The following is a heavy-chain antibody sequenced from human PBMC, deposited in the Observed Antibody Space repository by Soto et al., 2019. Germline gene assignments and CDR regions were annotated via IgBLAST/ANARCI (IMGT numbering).Heavy chain of an antibody. CDR2: ISGSDGDT. V-gene: IGHV3-23*01. Sequence: HPGGSLRLSCAASGFTFTSYGMSWVRQAPGKGLEWVSAISGSDGDTYYSDSVRGRFTVSRDNSKNTLYLQMNSLTAEDTAVYYCAKQAPIAVVVADLDYWGQGTLVTVSS. D-gene: IGHD2-15*01. CDR1: GFTFTSYG. J-gene: IGHJ4*02. CDR3: AKQAPIAVVVADLDY.